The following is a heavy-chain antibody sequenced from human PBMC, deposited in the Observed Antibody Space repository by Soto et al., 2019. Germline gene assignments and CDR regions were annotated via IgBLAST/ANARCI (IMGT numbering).Heavy chain of an antibody. CDR3: ARGTVSGMDG. J-gene: IGHJ6*02. CDR1: GFTFSSSN. D-gene: IGHD4-4*01. Sequence: GGSLRPSCAASGFTFSSSNKNWVRQTTGKGLEWVSSISSSSSYIYYAHSVKCRFTISRDNAKNSLYLQMNSLRAEDTAVYYCARGTVSGMDGWGQGTTVSVSS. CDR2: ISSSSSYI. V-gene: IGHV3-21*01.